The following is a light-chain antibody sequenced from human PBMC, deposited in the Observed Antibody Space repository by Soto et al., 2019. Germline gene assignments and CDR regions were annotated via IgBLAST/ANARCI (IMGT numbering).Light chain of an antibody. CDR3: LLRNNWPLT. CDR2: NAS. J-gene: IGKJ4*01. CDR1: ENINTY. V-gene: IGKV3-11*01. Sequence: IALTQSPATLSVSPGERATLSCRASENINTYLAWYHHKPGQAPQLRIYNASNRATGIPDRFSASGSGTDFTLTIISLQPVDFVIYYCLLRNNWPLTFGGGTKVEIK.